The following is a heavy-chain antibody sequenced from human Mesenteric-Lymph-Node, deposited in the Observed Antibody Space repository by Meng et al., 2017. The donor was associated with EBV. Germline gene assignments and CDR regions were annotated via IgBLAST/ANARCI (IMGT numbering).Heavy chain of an antibody. V-gene: IGHV6-1*02. CDR1: GDSVSSNSAA. J-gene: IGHJ4*02. CDR2: TYYRSKYYN. CDR3: ARDPSGWYYFDY. D-gene: IGHD6-19*01. Sequence: SRTGLGNPPKTLAHTCAIAGDSVSSNSAAWNWIRQSPSRGLEWLGRTYYRSKYYNDYAVYVRSRISINPDTSKNQFSLQLNSVTPEDTAVYYCARDPSGWYYFDYWGQGTLVTVFS.